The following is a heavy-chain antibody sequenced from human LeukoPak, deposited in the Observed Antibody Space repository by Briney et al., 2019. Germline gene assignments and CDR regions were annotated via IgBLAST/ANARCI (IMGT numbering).Heavy chain of an antibody. CDR1: GFTFSSYS. Sequence: GGSLRLSCAASGFTFSSYSMNWVRQAPGKGLEWVSSISSSSSYIYYADPVKGRFTISRDNAKNSLYLQMNSLRAEDTAVYYCARVAVIAAAETDYWGQGTLVTVSS. J-gene: IGHJ4*02. CDR3: ARVAVIAAAETDY. D-gene: IGHD6-13*01. CDR2: ISSSSSYI. V-gene: IGHV3-21*01.